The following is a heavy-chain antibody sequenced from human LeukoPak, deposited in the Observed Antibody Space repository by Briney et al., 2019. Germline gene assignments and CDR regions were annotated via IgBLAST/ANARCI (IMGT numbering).Heavy chain of an antibody. CDR2: ISSSSSNI. Sequence: GGSLRLSCAASGFTFSSYRMKWVSQAAGKGREWVSSISSSSSNIYYADSVEGRFTISRYNAKNSLYLQINSLGAEDTAVYYCARARFWSGYLPAAFDIWGQGTMATVSS. V-gene: IGHV3-21*01. CDR1: GFTFSSYR. CDR3: ARARFWSGYLPAAFDI. D-gene: IGHD3-3*01. J-gene: IGHJ3*02.